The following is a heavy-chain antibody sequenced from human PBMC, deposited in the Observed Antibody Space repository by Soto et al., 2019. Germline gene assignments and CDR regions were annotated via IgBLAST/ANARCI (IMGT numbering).Heavy chain of an antibody. J-gene: IGHJ4*02. CDR3: VSDSGGWGSFDY. V-gene: IGHV4-30-4*01. Sequence: QVQLQESGPGLVKPSQTLSLTCTVSGGSISSDKYYCSWIRQPPGKGLEWIGYIYYTGSTYYNPSLKRRVTISVDTSKNQFSLRLSSVTAADTAVYYCVSDSGGWGSFDYWGQGTLVTVSS. CDR1: GGSISSDKYY. CDR2: IYYTGST. D-gene: IGHD3-10*01.